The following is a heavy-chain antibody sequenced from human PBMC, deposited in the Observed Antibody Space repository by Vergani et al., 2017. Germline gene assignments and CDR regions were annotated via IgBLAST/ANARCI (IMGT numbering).Heavy chain of an antibody. D-gene: IGHD4-23*01. CDR2: IYNSGST. Sequence: QVQLQESGPGLLKPSQTLSLTCTVSGGSLSSGSYYWSWVRQRPGKGLEWIGYIYNSGSTYYNPSLKSRVTISVDASKNQFSLKLSSVTAADTAVYYCASQDDHNGNPGAFDIWGRGTKVTVSS. V-gene: IGHV4-31*03. CDR1: GGSLSSGSYY. J-gene: IGHJ3*02. CDR3: ASQDDHNGNPGAFDI.